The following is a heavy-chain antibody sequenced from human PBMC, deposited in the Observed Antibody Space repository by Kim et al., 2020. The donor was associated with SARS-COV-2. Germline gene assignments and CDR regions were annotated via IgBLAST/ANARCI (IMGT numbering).Heavy chain of an antibody. V-gene: IGHV4-39*01. CDR3: ARHVLRSLEWSNWFDH. J-gene: IGHJ5*02. CDR2: IYYSGST. D-gene: IGHD3-3*01. CDR1: GGSISSSSYY. Sequence: SETLSLTCTVSGGSISSSSYYWGWIRQPPGKGLEWIGSIYYSGSTYYNPSLKSRVTISVDTSKNQFSLKLSSVTAADTAVYYCARHVLRSLEWSNWFDH.